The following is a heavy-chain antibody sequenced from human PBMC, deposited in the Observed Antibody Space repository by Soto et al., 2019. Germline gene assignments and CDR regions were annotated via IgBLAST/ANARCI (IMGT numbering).Heavy chain of an antibody. D-gene: IGHD3-22*01. CDR3: ARVGPSVSYYSDSSHYNFENCFDP. CDR1: GYSISSGYY. Sequence: LSLTCAVSGYSISSGYYWGWLRQPPGKGLEWIGSIYHVGRTYYNPSLNSRVTLSVDMTNNHVSLILNSVTAADTDVYCWARVGPSVSYYSDSSHYNFENCFDPWGQGTLVTVSS. J-gene: IGHJ5*02. CDR2: IYHVGRT. V-gene: IGHV4-38-2*01.